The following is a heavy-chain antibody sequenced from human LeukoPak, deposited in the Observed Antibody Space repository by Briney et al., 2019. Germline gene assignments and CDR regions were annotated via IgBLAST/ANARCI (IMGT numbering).Heavy chain of an antibody. V-gene: IGHV3-23*01. CDR2: ISGSGGST. D-gene: IGHD6-6*01. Sequence: PGGSLRLSCAASGFTFSSYAMSWVRQAPGKGLEWVSAISGSGGSTYYADSVKGRFTISRDNSKNTLYLQMNSLRAEDTAVYYCARDGEEAARPVYGAFDIWGQGTMVTVSS. CDR1: GFTFSSYA. CDR3: ARDGEEAARPVYGAFDI. J-gene: IGHJ3*02.